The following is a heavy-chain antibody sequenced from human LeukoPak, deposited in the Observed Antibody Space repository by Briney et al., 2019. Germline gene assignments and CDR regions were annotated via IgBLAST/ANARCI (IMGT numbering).Heavy chain of an antibody. CDR1: GFTFSNYA. V-gene: IGHV3-23*01. CDR2: ITGSGGNT. D-gene: IGHD3-9*01. Sequence: AASLRLSCAASGFTFSNYAMSWVRQAPGKGLEWVSAITGSGGNTYYADSVKGRFTISRYNSSNTVFLQMNSLRAEDTAVYYCAKWGDYDVLTGYYVSDYWGPGTLVTVSS. CDR3: AKWGDYDVLTGYYVSDY. J-gene: IGHJ4*02.